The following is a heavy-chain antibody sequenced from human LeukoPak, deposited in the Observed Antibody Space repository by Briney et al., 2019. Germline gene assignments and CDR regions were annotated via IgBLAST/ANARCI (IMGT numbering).Heavy chain of an antibody. Sequence: PGGSLRLSCAASGFTFDDYAMHWVRHAPGKGLEWVSGISWNSGSIGYADSVKGRFTISRDNAKNSLYLQMNSLRAEDTAVYYCARVIGSYGDSAYWGQGTLVTVSS. J-gene: IGHJ4*02. D-gene: IGHD1-26*01. CDR1: GFTFDDYA. CDR3: ARVIGSYGDSAY. V-gene: IGHV3-9*01. CDR2: ISWNSGSI.